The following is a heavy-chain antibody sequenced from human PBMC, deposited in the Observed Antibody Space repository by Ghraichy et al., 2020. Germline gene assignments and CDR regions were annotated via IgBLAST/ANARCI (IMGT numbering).Heavy chain of an antibody. CDR1: GFTVSINY. V-gene: IGHV3-66*02. D-gene: IGHD6-13*01. CDR2: IYSGGST. Sequence: LSLTCAASGFTVSINYMSWVRQAPGKGLEWVSVIYSGGSTYYADSVKGRFTISRDNSKNTLDLHMNSLRAEDTAVYYCARDVAPAGDFDYWGQGTLVTVSS. J-gene: IGHJ4*02. CDR3: ARDVAPAGDFDY.